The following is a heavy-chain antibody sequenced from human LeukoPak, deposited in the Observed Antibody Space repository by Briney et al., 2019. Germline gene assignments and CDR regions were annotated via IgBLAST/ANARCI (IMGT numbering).Heavy chain of an antibody. CDR3: ARHSHYWDY. V-gene: IGHV4-61*01. CDR1: VGSVSSDSYY. CDR2: IYYSGST. D-gene: IGHD2-8*02. Sequence: SETPSLTCTVSVGSVSSDSYYWSWIRQPPGKGLEWIGYIYYSGSTNYNPSLKSRVTISVDTSKSQFSLNLSSVTAADTAVYYCARHSHYWDYWGLGTLVTVSS. J-gene: IGHJ4*02.